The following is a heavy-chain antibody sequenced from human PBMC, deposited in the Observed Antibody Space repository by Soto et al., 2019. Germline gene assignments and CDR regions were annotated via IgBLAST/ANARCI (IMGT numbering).Heavy chain of an antibody. CDR1: GYTFTSYD. J-gene: IGHJ4*02. D-gene: IGHD3-16*01. V-gene: IGHV1-8*01. CDR3: ARGGYYDYIWGSYNQVDY. Sequence: ASVKVSCKASGYTFTSYDINWVRQATGQGLEWMGWMNPNSGNTGYAQKFQGRVTMTRNTSISTAYMELSSLRSEDTAVYYCARGGYYDYIWGSYNQVDYWGQGTLVTVSS. CDR2: MNPNSGNT.